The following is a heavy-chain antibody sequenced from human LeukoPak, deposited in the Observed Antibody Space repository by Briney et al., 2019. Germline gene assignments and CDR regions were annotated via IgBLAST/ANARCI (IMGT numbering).Heavy chain of an antibody. V-gene: IGHV4-59*12. Sequence: SETLSLTCTVSGGSISSYYWSWIRQPPGKGLEWIGYIYYSGSTNYNPSLKSRVTISVDTSKNQFSLKLSSVTAADTAVYYCAREPTRGGIDYWGQGTLVTVSS. CDR3: AREPTRGGIDY. CDR2: IYYSGST. CDR1: GGSISSYY. D-gene: IGHD2-15*01. J-gene: IGHJ4*02.